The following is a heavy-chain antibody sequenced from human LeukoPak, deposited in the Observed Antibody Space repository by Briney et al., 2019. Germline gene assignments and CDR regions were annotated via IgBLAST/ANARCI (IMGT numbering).Heavy chain of an antibody. CDR3: ARRAIIQGTSALDF. V-gene: IGHV5-51*01. J-gene: IGHJ4*02. D-gene: IGHD3-3*01. Sequence: GASLKISCKSSGYTFTHDWIGWVRQMPGKGLEWMGIIYPRDSTTRYSPAFEGQVTISVDKSITTAYLQWSSLKASDTAMYYCARRAIIQGTSALDFWGQGTVVIVSS. CDR1: GYTFTHDW. CDR2: IYPRDSTT.